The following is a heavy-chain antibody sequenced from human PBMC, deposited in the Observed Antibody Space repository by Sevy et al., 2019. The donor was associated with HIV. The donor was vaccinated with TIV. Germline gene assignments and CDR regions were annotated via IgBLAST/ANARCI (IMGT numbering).Heavy chain of an antibody. J-gene: IGHJ6*02. Sequence: SQTLSLTCAISGDSASSNSAAWSWFRQSPSRGLEWLGRTYYRSKWYNDYAVFVKGRITINPDTAKNQFSLQLNSVTPEDTAVYYCAVRRRVVIPGVVRRRDQFFFYGMAVWGQGTTVTVSS. V-gene: IGHV6-1*01. CDR3: AVRRRVVIPGVVRRRDQFFFYGMAV. CDR2: TYYRSKWYN. CDR1: GDSASSNSAA. D-gene: IGHD2-2*01.